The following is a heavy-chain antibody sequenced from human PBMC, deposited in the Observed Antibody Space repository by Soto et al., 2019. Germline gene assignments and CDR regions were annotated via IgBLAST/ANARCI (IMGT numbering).Heavy chain of an antibody. D-gene: IGHD6-19*01. V-gene: IGHV4-38-2*01. J-gene: IGHJ4*02. CDR1: GFSISSGYY. CDR3: TSSGIAVAGPFDY. CDR2: IDHSGST. Sequence: SETLSLTCAVSGFSISSGYYWGWIRQPPGKGLEWIGNIDHSGSTYYNPSLKSRVTISVDTSKNQFSLKLSSVTAADTAVYYCTSSGIAVAGPFDYWGQGTLVTSPQ.